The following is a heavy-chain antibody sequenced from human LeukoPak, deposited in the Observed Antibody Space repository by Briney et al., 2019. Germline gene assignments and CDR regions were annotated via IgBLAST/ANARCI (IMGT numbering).Heavy chain of an antibody. CDR1: GGSIASSSNY. J-gene: IGHJ4*02. V-gene: IGHV4-39*07. D-gene: IGHD2-15*01. Sequence: SETLSLTCTVSGGSIASSSNYWVWIRQPPGKGLEWIGNIHYSGITYYNPSLTSRVTISVDTSKNQFSLKLASVTAADTAVFYCARVGVFGYCTRDSCHSPFDSWGQGTLVTVSS. CDR2: IHYSGIT. CDR3: ARVGVFGYCTRDSCHSPFDS.